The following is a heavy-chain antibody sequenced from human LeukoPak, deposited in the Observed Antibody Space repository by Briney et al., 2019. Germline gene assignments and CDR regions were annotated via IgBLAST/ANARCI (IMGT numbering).Heavy chain of an antibody. CDR1: GFTFDDYG. CDR3: ARGRSLGTYYYGSGSYFHAFDI. D-gene: IGHD3-10*01. J-gene: IGHJ3*02. CDR2: INWNGGST. Sequence: GGSLRLSCAASGFTFDDYGMSWVRQAPGKGLEWVSGINWNGGSTGYADSVKGRFTISRDNAKNSLYLQMNSLRAEDTALYYCARGRSLGTYYYGSGSYFHAFDIWGQGTMVTVSS. V-gene: IGHV3-20*04.